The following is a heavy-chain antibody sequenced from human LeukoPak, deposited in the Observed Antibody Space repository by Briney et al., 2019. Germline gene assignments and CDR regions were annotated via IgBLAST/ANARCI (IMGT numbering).Heavy chain of an antibody. CDR3: ARAGRITIYNWFDP. CDR1: GFTFSSYA. Sequence: SGGSLRLSCAASGFTFSSYAMHWVRQAPGKGLEWVAVISYDGSNKYYADSVKGRFTISRDNSKDTLYLQMNSLRAEDTAVYYCARAGRITIYNWFDPWGQGTLVTVSS. D-gene: IGHD3-10*01. V-gene: IGHV3-30-3*01. CDR2: ISYDGSNK. J-gene: IGHJ5*02.